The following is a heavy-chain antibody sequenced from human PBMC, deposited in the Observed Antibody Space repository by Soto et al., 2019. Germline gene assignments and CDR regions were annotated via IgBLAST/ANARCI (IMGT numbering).Heavy chain of an antibody. CDR1: GYIFTSHD. D-gene: IGHD2-15*01. CDR2: MSPFSGNT. V-gene: IGHV1-8*01. Sequence: QVQLVQSGAEVKKPGASVKVSCKTSGYIFTSHDINWVRQVPGQGFEWMGWMSPFSGNTGSAQKFQGRVTLTRNTSNNASYLELSSLTSEDTAVYYCARAICTGGTCYGQTLDIWGQGTTVTVSS. CDR3: ARAICTGGTCYGQTLDI. J-gene: IGHJ3*02.